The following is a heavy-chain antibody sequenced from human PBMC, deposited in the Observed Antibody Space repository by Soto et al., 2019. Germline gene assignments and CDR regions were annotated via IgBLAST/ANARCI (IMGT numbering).Heavy chain of an antibody. CDR3: ARAASGSYYSWFDP. D-gene: IGHD3-10*01. CDR1: GGSISSGDYY. V-gene: IGHV4-30-4*01. J-gene: IGHJ5*02. Sequence: QVQLQESGPGLVKPSQTLSLTCTVSGGSISSGDYYWSWIRQPPGKGLEWIGYIYYSGSTYYNPSLKSRVIISADTSKYQFSLKLTSVTAADTAVYYCARAASGSYYSWFDPWGQGTLVTVSS. CDR2: IYYSGST.